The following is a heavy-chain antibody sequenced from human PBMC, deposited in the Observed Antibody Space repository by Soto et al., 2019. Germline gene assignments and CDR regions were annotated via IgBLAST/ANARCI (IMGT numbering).Heavy chain of an antibody. D-gene: IGHD3-10*01. CDR2: IYHSGST. CDR1: GGSISSGGYS. J-gene: IGHJ4*02. CDR3: ARGGYYGSGSYYNSFFFEY. Sequence: SETLSLTCAVSGGSISSGGYSWSWIRQPPGKGLEWIGYIYHSGSTYYNPSLKSRVTISVDRSKSQFSLKLSSVTAADTAVYYCARGGYYGSGSYYNSFFFEYWGQGTLVTVSS. V-gene: IGHV4-30-2*01.